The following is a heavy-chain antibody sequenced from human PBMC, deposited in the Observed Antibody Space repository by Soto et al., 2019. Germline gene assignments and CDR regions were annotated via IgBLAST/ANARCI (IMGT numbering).Heavy chain of an antibody. CDR1: GFPFSSYG. CDR2: ISYDGSIK. D-gene: IGHD2-21*02. V-gene: IGHV3-30*18. J-gene: IGHJ6*02. CDR3: AKAAQGDPLISDYGMDV. Sequence: LRLSCDASGFPFSSYGMHWVRQAPGKGLEWVAVISYDGSIKYYADSVKGRFTVSRDNSKNTLYLQMNTLRADDTAVYYCAKAAQGDPLISDYGMDVWGQGTTVTVSS.